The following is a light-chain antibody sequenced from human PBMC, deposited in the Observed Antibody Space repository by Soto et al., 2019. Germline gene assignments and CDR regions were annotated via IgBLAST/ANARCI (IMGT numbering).Light chain of an antibody. J-gene: IGKJ5*01. CDR3: EPYVIPVT. CDR2: YIS. Sequence: IRVTKSAATLSVYPKETASVSCRASQSAGNFLAWYQQKPGQAPRLLIYYISTRATGIPARFSGSGSGTDFTLTICRLEPQDSPMYYCEPYVIPVTFAQGTRLEIK. CDR1: QSAGNF. V-gene: IGKV3D-15*01.